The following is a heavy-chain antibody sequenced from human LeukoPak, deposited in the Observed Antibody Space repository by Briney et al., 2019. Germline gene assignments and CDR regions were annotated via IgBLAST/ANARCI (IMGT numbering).Heavy chain of an antibody. CDR2: IYHDGST. D-gene: IGHD3-22*01. Sequence: SETLSLTCTVSGVSVSSGSYFWSCIRQPPGEGPQWIGYIYHDGSTNYSPSLRSRVSISVDTSKNQFSLKLSSVTTADTAVYYCARGDSSGYPDSWGQGSLVTVSS. J-gene: IGHJ4*02. V-gene: IGHV4-61*01. CDR3: ARGDSSGYPDS. CDR1: GVSVSSGSYF.